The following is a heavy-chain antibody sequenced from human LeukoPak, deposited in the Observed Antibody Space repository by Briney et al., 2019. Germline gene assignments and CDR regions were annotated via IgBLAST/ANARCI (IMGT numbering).Heavy chain of an antibody. J-gene: IGHJ4*02. CDR1: GYTFTGNY. D-gene: IGHD3-22*01. CDR3: AREEGYYESSGYYV. CDR2: INPDSGGT. Sequence: VASVRVSCKASGYTFTGNYMHWVRQAPGQGLEWMGWINPDSGGTNYAQKFQGRVTMTRDTSISTAYMELSRLRSDDTAVYYCAREEGYYESSGYYVWGQGTLVTVSP. V-gene: IGHV1-2*02.